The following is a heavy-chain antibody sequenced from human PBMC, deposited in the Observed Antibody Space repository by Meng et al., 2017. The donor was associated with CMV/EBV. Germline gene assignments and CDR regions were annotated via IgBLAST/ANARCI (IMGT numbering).Heavy chain of an antibody. V-gene: IGHV4-4*02. Sequence: VSGGSISGSDWWSWVRQPPGKGLEWIGGVYHSKSTKYNPSLESRITISVAKSSKQFSLKLSSVTAADAAVYYYAGGRLAAASTSSDYWGQGTLVTVSS. D-gene: IGHD6-13*01. CDR1: GGSISGSDW. CDR2: VYHSKST. J-gene: IGHJ4*02. CDR3: AGGRLAAASTSSDY.